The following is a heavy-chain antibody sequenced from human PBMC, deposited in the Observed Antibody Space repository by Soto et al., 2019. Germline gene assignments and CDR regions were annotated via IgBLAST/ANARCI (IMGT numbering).Heavy chain of an antibody. Sequence: SETLSLTCTVSGGSISSSSYYWGWIRQPPGKGLEWIGSIYYSGSAYYNQSLKSRVTISVDTSKNQFSLKLSSVTAADTVVYYCARPLYSSGWFEANYYYYGMDVWGQGTTVTVSS. J-gene: IGHJ6*02. D-gene: IGHD6-19*01. V-gene: IGHV4-39*01. CDR2: IYYSGSA. CDR1: GGSISSSSYY. CDR3: ARPLYSSGWFEANYYYYGMDV.